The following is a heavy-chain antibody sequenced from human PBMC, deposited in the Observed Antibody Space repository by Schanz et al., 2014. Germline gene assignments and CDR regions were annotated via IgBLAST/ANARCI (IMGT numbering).Heavy chain of an antibody. CDR2: ISDSGDST. J-gene: IGHJ3*02. D-gene: IGHD3-16*01. V-gene: IGHV3-11*04. Sequence: PGGSLRLSCAASGFTFSDYYMTWIRQAPGKGLEWVSDISDSGDSTHYADSVKGRFTISRDNAKNSLFLQMNSLSAEDTALYYCTKSLGGASDIWGQGTMVTVSS. CDR1: GFTFSDYY. CDR3: TKSLGGASDI.